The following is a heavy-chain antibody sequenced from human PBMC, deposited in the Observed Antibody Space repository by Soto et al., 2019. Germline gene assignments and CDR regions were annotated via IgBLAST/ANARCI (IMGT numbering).Heavy chain of an antibody. V-gene: IGHV1-18*01. CDR1: GYTFTSYG. J-gene: IGHJ5*02. Sequence: ASVKVSCKASGYTFTSYGISWVRQAPGQGLEWMGWIGAYNGNTNYAQKLQGRVTMTTDTSTSTAYMELRSLRSDDTAVYYCARDGVDIVATSNWFDPWGQGTLVTVSS. CDR2: IGAYNGNT. CDR3: ARDGVDIVATSNWFDP. D-gene: IGHD5-12*01.